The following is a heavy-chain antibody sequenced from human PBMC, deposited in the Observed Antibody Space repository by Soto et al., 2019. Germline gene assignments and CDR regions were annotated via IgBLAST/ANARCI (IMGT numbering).Heavy chain of an antibody. CDR1: GYTFTSYG. V-gene: IGHV1-18*01. CDR2: ISTYNGNT. Sequence: ASVKVSCKASGYTFTSYGISWVRQAPGQGLEWMGWISTYNGNTNYAQKVQGRVTMTTDTPTSTAYMELRSLRSDDTAVYYCARVLPLRASMIVVERYTDYWGQGTLVTVSS. D-gene: IGHD3-22*01. J-gene: IGHJ4*02. CDR3: ARVLPLRASMIVVERYTDY.